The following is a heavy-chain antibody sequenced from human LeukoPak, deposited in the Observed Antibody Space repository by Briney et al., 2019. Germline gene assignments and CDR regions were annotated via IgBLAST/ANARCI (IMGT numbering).Heavy chain of an antibody. CDR1: GYTFTGYY. Sequence: ASVKVSCKASGYTFTGYYIHWVRQAPGQGLEWMGWINPNSGGTNYAQKFQGRVTMTRDTSISTAYMELSSLRSEDTAVYYCARVSRYDFWSGYYDYWGQGTLVTVSS. J-gene: IGHJ4*02. CDR3: ARVSRYDFWSGYYDY. D-gene: IGHD3-3*01. V-gene: IGHV1-2*02. CDR2: INPNSGGT.